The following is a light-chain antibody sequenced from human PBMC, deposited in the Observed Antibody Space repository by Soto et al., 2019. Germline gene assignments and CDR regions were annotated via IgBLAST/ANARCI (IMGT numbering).Light chain of an antibody. CDR2: RDY. J-gene: IGLJ2*01. CDR1: NIGSKN. CDR3: QVWDSSTHVV. Sequence: SYELTQPLSVSVALGQTARITCGGNNIGSKNVHWYQQKPGQAPVPVIYRDYNRPSGIPERFSGSNSVNTATLSISRAQAGDEADYYWQVWDSSTHVVFGGGTELTVL. V-gene: IGLV3-9*01.